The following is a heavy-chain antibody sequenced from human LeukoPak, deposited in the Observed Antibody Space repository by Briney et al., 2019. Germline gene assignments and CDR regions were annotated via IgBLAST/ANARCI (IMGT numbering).Heavy chain of an antibody. CDR2: INPDNGGT. Sequence: ASVKVSCKASGYAFTDYYMHWVRQAPGQGLEWMGWINPDNGGTSSAQKFQGRVIMTRDTSISTAYMELSRLRSDDTAVYYCAREDSSSWYSSAYYYMDVWGKGTTVTVSS. V-gene: IGHV1-2*02. D-gene: IGHD6-13*01. J-gene: IGHJ6*03. CDR1: GYAFTDYY. CDR3: AREDSSSWYSSAYYYMDV.